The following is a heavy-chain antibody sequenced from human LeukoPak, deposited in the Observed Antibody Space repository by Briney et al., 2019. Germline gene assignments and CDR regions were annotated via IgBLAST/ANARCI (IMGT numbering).Heavy chain of an antibody. J-gene: IGHJ5*02. Sequence: SETLSLTCTVSGGSISSYYWSWIRQPAGKGLEWIGRIYTSGSITYNPSLKSRVSMSVDTSKNQFSLRLSSVTAADTAVYYCARDSGTTGEVKFDPWGQGTLVTVSS. CDR1: GGSISSYY. D-gene: IGHD3-10*01. V-gene: IGHV4-4*07. CDR3: ARDSGTTGEVKFDP. CDR2: IYTSGSI.